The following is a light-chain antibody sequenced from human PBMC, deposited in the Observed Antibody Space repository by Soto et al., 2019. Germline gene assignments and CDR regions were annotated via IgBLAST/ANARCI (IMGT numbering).Light chain of an antibody. J-gene: IGKJ1*01. Sequence: DLQMTPSPSTLSASVGDRVTITCRASQSISSWLAWFQQKPGNSPKLLIYKASALQSGVPSRFSGSGSGTEFTLTISSLQPDDFATYYCQHYNNYLWTFGQGTKVDIK. CDR3: QHYNNYLWT. V-gene: IGKV1-5*03. CDR2: KAS. CDR1: QSISSW.